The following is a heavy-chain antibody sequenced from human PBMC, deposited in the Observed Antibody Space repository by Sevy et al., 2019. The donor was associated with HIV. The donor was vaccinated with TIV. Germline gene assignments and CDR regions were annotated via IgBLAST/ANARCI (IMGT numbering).Heavy chain of an antibody. CDR2: FDPEDDEK. V-gene: IGHV1-24*01. CDR1: GRTLTQVS. D-gene: IGHD5-12*01. J-gene: IGHJ4*02. CDR3: ATTKDYYESSGYPFDY. Sequence: ASVKVSCKVSGRTLTQVSIHWVRRAPGKGPEWMGTFDPEDDEKIYAQKFQGRVTMTEDTSTDTAYMELSRLRSEDTAVHYCATTKDYYESSGYPFDYWGQGTLVTVSS.